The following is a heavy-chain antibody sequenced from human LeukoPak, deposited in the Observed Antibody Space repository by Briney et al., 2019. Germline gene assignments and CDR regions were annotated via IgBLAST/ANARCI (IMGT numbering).Heavy chain of an antibody. D-gene: IGHD4-17*01. V-gene: IGHV1-69*13. J-gene: IGHJ4*02. CDR3: ARAPDYGDFCFDY. Sequence: EASVKVSCTASGGTFSSYAISWVRQAPGQGLEWMGGIIPIFGTANYAQKFQGRVTITADESTSTAYMELSSLRSEDTAVYYCARAPDYGDFCFDYWGQGTLVTVSS. CDR2: IIPIFGTA. CDR1: GGTFSSYA.